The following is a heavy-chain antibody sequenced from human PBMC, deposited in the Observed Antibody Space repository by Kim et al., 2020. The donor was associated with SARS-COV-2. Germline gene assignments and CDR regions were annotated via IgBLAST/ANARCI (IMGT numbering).Heavy chain of an antibody. CDR1: GASISSYY. CDR3: ARQVGDFWRGYSANQYYYYMDV. Sequence: SETLSLTCTVSGASISSYYWSWIRQPPGKGLEWIGYIYDSGRTNYNPSLKSRVNISLDTSKNHFSLKLSSVTAADTAVYYCARQVGDFWRGYSANQYYYYMDVWGKGTTVTVSS. D-gene: IGHD3-3*01. J-gene: IGHJ6*03. V-gene: IGHV4-59*08. CDR2: IYDSGRT.